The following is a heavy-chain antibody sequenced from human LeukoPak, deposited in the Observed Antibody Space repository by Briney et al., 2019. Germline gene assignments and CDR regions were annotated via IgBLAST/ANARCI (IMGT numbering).Heavy chain of an antibody. CDR2: INTDESEK. D-gene: IGHD4-17*01. V-gene: IGHV3-7*03. CDR1: GFTFSSYC. CDR3: VRCRTTVTAMPGY. J-gene: IGHJ4*02. Sequence: GGSLRLSCAASGFTFSSYCMNWVRRAPGKGLEWVANINTDESEKYYVDSVNGRFTISRDNAKNSLYLQMNSLRAEDTAIYYCVRCRTTVTAMPGYWGQGTLVTVSS.